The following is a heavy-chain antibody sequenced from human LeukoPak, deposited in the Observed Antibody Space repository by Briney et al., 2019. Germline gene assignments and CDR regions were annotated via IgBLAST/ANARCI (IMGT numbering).Heavy chain of an antibody. J-gene: IGHJ5*02. Sequence: ASVKVSCKASGYTFTGYYMHWVRQAPGQGLEWMGWINPNSGGTNYAQKFQGWVTMTRDTSISTAYIELSRLRSDDTAVYYCARERRPINVARRRSVGGDCRFDPWGQGTLVTVSS. CDR1: GYTFTGYY. V-gene: IGHV1-2*04. CDR3: ARERRPINVARRRSVGGDCRFDP. CDR2: INPNSGGT. D-gene: IGHD2-21*02.